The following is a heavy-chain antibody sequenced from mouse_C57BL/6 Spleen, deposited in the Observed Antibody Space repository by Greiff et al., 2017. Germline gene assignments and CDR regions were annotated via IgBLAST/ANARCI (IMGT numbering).Heavy chain of an antibody. Sequence: EVKLVESGGGLVQPGGSMKLSCVASGFTFSNYWMNWVRQSPEKGLEWVAQIRLKSDNYATHYAESVKGRFTISRDDSKSSVYLQMNNLRAEDTGIYYCTDFTTVVPRSMDYWGQGTSVTVSS. CDR1: GFTFSNYW. CDR2: IRLKSDNYAT. CDR3: TDFTTVVPRSMDY. J-gene: IGHJ4*01. D-gene: IGHD1-1*01. V-gene: IGHV6-3*01.